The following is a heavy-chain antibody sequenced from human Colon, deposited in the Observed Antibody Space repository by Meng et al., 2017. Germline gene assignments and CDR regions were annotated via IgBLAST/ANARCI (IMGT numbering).Heavy chain of an antibody. D-gene: IGHD3-22*01. CDR3: ARDFHSTMTVFDS. CDR1: GGSITNDNW. J-gene: IGHJ4*02. V-gene: IGHV4-4*02. CDR2: IFHAGNT. Sequence: QVHLQGSGPGLVKPSGTLSLTCAVSGGSITNDNWWSWVRHPPGKGLEWIGEIFHAGNTNYNPSLKSRVTMSLDKSKNQFSLTLTSVTAADTAVYYCARDFHSTMTVFDSWGQGTLVTVSS.